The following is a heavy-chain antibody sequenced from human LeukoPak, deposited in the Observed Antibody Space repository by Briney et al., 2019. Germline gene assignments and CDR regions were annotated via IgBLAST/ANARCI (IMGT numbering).Heavy chain of an antibody. V-gene: IGHV1-18*01. CDR1: GYTFTSCG. CDR3: ARVPAGYSGSWYTSPFDY. D-gene: IGHD6-13*01. Sequence: GASVKVSCKASGYTFTSCGISWVRQAPGQGLEWMGWISAYDGNTNYAQKLQGRVTMTTDTSTSTAYMELRSLRSDDTAVYYCARVPAGYSGSWYTSPFDYWGQGTLVTVSS. CDR2: ISAYDGNT. J-gene: IGHJ4*02.